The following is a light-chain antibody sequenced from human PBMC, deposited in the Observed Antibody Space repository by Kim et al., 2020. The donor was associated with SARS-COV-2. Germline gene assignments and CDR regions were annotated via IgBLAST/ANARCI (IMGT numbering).Light chain of an antibody. J-gene: IGLJ3*02. Sequence: PGQSVTISVTGTSSDVGSYNRVAWYQQPPGTAPKLMIYEVSNRPSGVPDRFSGSKSGNTASLTISGLQAEDEADYYCSSYTSSSWVFGGGTQLTVL. V-gene: IGLV2-18*02. CDR2: EVS. CDR1: SSDVGSYNR. CDR3: SSYTSSSWV.